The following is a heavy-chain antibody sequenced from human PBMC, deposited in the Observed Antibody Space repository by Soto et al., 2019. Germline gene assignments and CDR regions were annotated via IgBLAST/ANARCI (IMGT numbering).Heavy chain of an antibody. CDR1: GGSIRSYC. CDR3: AGGVAIVVATRRLMDV. Sequence: QVQLQESGPTLVKPSETLSLTCTVSGGSIRSYCWTWIRQPPGEGLEWIGCICNSGTTNYNPSLKCLVAISIVTQKKQCSLQLSSVTVADTECYYCAGGVAIVVATRRLMDVWGKGTTFTVSS. CDR2: ICNSGTT. J-gene: IGHJ6*03. V-gene: IGHV4-59*03. D-gene: IGHD3-22*01.